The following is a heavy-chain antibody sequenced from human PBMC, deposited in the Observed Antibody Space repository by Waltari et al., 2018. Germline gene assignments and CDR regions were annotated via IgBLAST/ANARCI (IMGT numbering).Heavy chain of an antibody. V-gene: IGHV1-69-2*01. CDR1: GYSSTDYY. D-gene: IGHD3-16*01. J-gene: IGHJ4*02. Sequence: EVHSVQSGAAVKKPGATGKIPRKATGYSSTDYYMHWVRQAPGKGLEWMGRIDPEDDGIIYAEKYQGRITMSADTSTDTAYMELSSLRSDDTAVYYCAVTAMTGEIDSWGQGTQVTVSS. CDR3: AVTAMTGEIDS. CDR2: IDPEDDGI.